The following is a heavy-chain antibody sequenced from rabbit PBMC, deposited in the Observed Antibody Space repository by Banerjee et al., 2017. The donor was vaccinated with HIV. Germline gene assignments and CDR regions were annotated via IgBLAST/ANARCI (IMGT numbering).Heavy chain of an antibody. V-gene: IGHV1S45*01. J-gene: IGHJ4*01. CDR1: GFTLSSGYW. Sequence: QEQLVESGGGLVQPEGSLTLTCTASGFTLSSGYWICWVRQAPGKGLEWIGCISTGDGSTYYASWAKGRFTISKTSSTTVTLQMTSLTAADTATYFCARGAFSSGWYSFNLWGPGTLVT. CDR2: ISTGDGST. D-gene: IGHD1-1*01. CDR3: ARGAFSSGWYSFNL.